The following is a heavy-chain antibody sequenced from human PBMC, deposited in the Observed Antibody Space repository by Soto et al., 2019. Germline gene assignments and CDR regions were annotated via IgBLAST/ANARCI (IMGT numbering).Heavy chain of an antibody. J-gene: IGHJ3*02. V-gene: IGHV4-34*01. CDR2: MSHSGGT. Sequence: QVQLQQWGAGLLKPSETLSLTCAVFGGSVNSGNYYWSWIRQPPGKGLEWIGEMSHSGGTHFNPSRKSRVIISVDTAKNQFSLKMSSVTAADTALYYCARVERGNATTVVDAFDIWGPGTMVTVSS. D-gene: IGHD1-1*01. CDR1: GGSVNSGNYY. CDR3: ARVERGNATTVVDAFDI.